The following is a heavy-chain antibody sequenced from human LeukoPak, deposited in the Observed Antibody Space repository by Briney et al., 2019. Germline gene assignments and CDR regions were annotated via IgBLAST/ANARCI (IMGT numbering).Heavy chain of an antibody. J-gene: IGHJ4*02. CDR1: GFTFSSYA. D-gene: IGHD3-3*01. CDR2: ISGSGGSA. Sequence: GGSLRLSCAASGFTFSSYAMSWVRQATGKGLAWASGISGSGGSAHYADSVKGRFTISRDNSKNTLYLQMNSLRAEDTAVYYCAKDGESYDFWSGYLFDYWGQGTLVTVSS. CDR3: AKDGESYDFWSGYLFDY. V-gene: IGHV3-23*01.